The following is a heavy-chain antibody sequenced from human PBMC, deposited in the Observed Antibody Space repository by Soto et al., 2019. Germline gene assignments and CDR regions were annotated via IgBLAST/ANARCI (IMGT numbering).Heavy chain of an antibody. D-gene: IGHD1-26*01. V-gene: IGHV1-2*07. CDR3: ARIKWGLDYYSGMDV. Sequence: RASVKVSFKASGYTFSDYFIQWLRQAPGQGLEWVAWINPKTAATNYENKFQDRVTVTSDTSFSTAYLELTRLRPDDTALYYCARIKWGLDYYSGMDVWGQGTAVTVSS. J-gene: IGHJ6*02. CDR1: GYTFSDYF. CDR2: INPKTAAT.